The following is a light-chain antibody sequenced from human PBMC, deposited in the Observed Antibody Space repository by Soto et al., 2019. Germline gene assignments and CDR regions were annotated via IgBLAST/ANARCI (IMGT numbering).Light chain of an antibody. CDR1: QSVRSSY. V-gene: IGKV3-20*01. J-gene: IGKJ1*01. Sequence: EIVFPQPPGTLSLSPGVRSTCSCRDSQSVRSSYLARYQQKPGQAPRLLIYGASSRATGITDRFRGSGSGPDFPLIIIRREHHDNVAYYCHQHDSSSRTFGQGTKVDIK. CDR2: GAS. CDR3: HQHDSSSRT.